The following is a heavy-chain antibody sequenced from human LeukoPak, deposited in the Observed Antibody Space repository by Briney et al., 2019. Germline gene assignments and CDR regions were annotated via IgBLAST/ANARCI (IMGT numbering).Heavy chain of an antibody. D-gene: IGHD1-7*01. CDR2: ISYDGSNK. CDR3: ARDGIPGTDNYEFDY. J-gene: IGHJ4*02. V-gene: IGHV3-30-3*01. CDR1: GFTFSSYA. Sequence: PGRSLRLSCAASGFTFSSYAMHWVRQAPGKGLEWVAVISYDGSNKYYADSVKGRFTVSRDSSKKTLYLQMDSLTPEDTAVYFCARDGIPGTDNYEFDYWGQGTLVTVSS.